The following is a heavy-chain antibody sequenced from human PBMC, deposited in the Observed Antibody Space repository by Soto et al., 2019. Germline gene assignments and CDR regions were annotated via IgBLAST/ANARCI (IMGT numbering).Heavy chain of an antibody. CDR3: ARGGDHYYDSSGYFDY. V-gene: IGHV3-33*01. D-gene: IGHD3-22*01. CDR1: GFTFSSYG. J-gene: IGHJ4*02. Sequence: GSLRLSCAASGFTFSSYGMRRVRQAPGKGLEWVAFIWFDGSNKYYADSVKGRFTISRDNSKNTLYLQMNSLRAEDTAVYYCARGGDHYYDSSGYFDYGGQGTLVTVSS. CDR2: IWFDGSNK.